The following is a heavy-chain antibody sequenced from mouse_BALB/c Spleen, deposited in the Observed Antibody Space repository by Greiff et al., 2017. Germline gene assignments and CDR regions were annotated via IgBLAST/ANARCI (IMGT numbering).Heavy chain of an antibody. V-gene: IGHV3-6*02. D-gene: IGHD1-2*01. CDR3: AREGDEEERPYLDY. J-gene: IGHJ2*01. CDR2: ISYDGSN. CDR1: GYSITSGYY. Sequence: EVKLQQSGPGLVKPSQSLSLTCSVTGYSITSGYYWNWIRQFPGNKLEWMGYISYDGSNNYNPSLKNRISITRDTSKNQFFLKLNSVTTEDTATYYCAREGDEEERPYLDYWGQGTTLTVSS.